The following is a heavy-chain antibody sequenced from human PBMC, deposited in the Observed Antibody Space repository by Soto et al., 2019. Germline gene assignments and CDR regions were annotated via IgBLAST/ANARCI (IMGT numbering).Heavy chain of an antibody. Sequence: QVQLVESGGGLVKPGGSLRLSCAASGFTFSDYYMSWIRQAPGKGLEWVSYISSSGSTIYYADSVKGRFTISRDNAKNSLYLKMRGLRAGDTAVYYWAGAPVIQVAIFGVVILPPPDYWGQGTLVTVSS. CDR3: AGAPVIQVAIFGVVILPPPDY. D-gene: IGHD3-3*01. V-gene: IGHV3-11*01. J-gene: IGHJ4*02. CDR1: GFTFSDYY. CDR2: ISSSGSTI.